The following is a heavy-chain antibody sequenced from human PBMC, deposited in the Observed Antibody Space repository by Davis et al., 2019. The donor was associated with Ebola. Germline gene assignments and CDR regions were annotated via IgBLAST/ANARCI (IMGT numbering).Heavy chain of an antibody. J-gene: IGHJ4*02. CDR2: INNDGTST. CDR3: ARDRIRGIIAARPGTALAGGFDY. V-gene: IGHV3-74*01. D-gene: IGHD6-6*01. CDR1: GFTFSLYW. Sequence: PGGSLRLSCVGSGFTFSLYWMNWVRQVPGKGLVRVSRINNDGTSTNYTDSVRGRFTISRDNAKNSLYLQMNSLRDEDTAVYYCARDRIRGIIAARPGTALAGGFDYWGQGTLVTVSA.